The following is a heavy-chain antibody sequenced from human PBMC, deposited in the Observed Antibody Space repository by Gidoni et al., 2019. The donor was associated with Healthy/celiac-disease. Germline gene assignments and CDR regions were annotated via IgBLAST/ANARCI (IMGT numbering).Heavy chain of an antibody. D-gene: IGHD3-10*01. Sequence: QLQLQESGPGLVKPSETLSLTCTVSGGSISSSSYYWGWIRQPPGKGLEWIGSIYYSGSTYYNPSLKSRVTISVDTSKNQFSLKLSSVTAADTAVYYCARHSGAPRLLWFGEPQGWFDPWGQGTLVTVSS. J-gene: IGHJ5*02. CDR2: IYYSGST. V-gene: IGHV4-39*01. CDR3: ARHSGAPRLLWFGEPQGWFDP. CDR1: GGSISSSSYY.